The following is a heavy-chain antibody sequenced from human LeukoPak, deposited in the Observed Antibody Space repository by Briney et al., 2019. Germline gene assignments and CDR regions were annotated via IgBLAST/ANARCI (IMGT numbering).Heavy chain of an antibody. J-gene: IGHJ4*02. CDR2: IYYSGST. CDR3: ARVPPEQGVFDY. D-gene: IGHD1/OR15-1a*01. CDR1: GGSISSGGYY. V-gene: IGHV4-31*03. Sequence: PSETLSLTCTVSGGSISSGGYYWSWIRQHPGKGLEWIGYIYYSGSTYYIPSLKSRVTISADTSKNQFSLKLSSVTAADTAVYYCARVPPEQGVFDYWGQGTLVTVSS.